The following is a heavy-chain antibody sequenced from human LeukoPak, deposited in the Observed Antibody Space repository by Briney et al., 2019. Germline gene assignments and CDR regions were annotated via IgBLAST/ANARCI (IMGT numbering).Heavy chain of an antibody. Sequence: PSETLSPTCTVSGGSITGCYWNWIRQPPGKGLEWIAYISYSGGTHYNPSLESRVTISVDTSKSQYSLKLSSVTAADTAVYYCARRIVSVPAIQEGNWLDPWGQGTLVTVPS. V-gene: IGHV4-59*08. D-gene: IGHD2-21*02. J-gene: IGHJ5*02. CDR2: ISYSGGT. CDR3: ARRIVSVPAIQEGNWLDP. CDR1: GGSITGCY.